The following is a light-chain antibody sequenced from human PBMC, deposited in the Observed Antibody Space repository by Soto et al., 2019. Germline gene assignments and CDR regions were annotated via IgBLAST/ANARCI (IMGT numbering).Light chain of an antibody. CDR3: QSYDSSLSGWV. V-gene: IGLV1-40*01. J-gene: IGLJ3*02. CDR2: GNS. Sequence: QLVLTQPPSVSGAPGQRVTISCTGSSSNIGAGYDVHWYQQLPGTAPKLLISGNSNRPSGVPDRFSGSKSGTSASLAITGLQAEDEANYYCQSYDSSLSGWVFGGGTKPTVL. CDR1: SSNIGAGYD.